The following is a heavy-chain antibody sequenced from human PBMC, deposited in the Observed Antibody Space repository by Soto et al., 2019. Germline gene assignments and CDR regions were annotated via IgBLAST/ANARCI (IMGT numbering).Heavy chain of an antibody. CDR2: IYSGGST. CDR1: GFTVSSNY. V-gene: IGHV3-53*04. Sequence: GGSLRLSCAASGFTVSSNYMSWARQAPGKGLEWVSVIYSGGSTYYADSVKGRFTISRHNSKNTLYLQMNSLRAEDTAVYYCARGTAPYYFDYWGQGTLVTVSS. J-gene: IGHJ4*02. D-gene: IGHD1-1*01. CDR3: ARGTAPYYFDY.